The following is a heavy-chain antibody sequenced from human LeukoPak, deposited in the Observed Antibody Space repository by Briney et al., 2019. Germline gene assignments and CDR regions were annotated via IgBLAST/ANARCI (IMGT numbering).Heavy chain of an antibody. V-gene: IGHV3-48*02. CDR1: GFTFSSSA. Sequence: PGGSLRLSCAASGFTFSSSAMSWVRQAPGKGLEWVSYISSSSSTIYYADSVEGRFTISRDNAKNSLYLQMNSLRDEDTAVYYCARDSHCSSTSCYDYYYYGMDVWGQGTTVTVSS. D-gene: IGHD2-2*01. CDR3: ARDSHCSSTSCYDYYYYGMDV. CDR2: ISSSSSTI. J-gene: IGHJ6*02.